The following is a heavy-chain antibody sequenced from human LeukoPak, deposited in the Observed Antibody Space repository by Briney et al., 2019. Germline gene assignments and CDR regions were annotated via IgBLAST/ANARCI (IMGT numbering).Heavy chain of an antibody. V-gene: IGHV4-38-2*02. D-gene: IGHD3-16*02. CDR2: IFRSGST. CDR1: GYSISSGFY. CDR3: ARVLGYLTPYFDY. Sequence: SETLSLTCTVSGYSISSGFYWGWIRQPPGKGLEWIGSIFRSGSTYYNPSLKSRVTISVDTSKNQFSLKLSSVTAADTAVYYCARVLGYLTPYFDYWGQGTLVTVSS. J-gene: IGHJ4*02.